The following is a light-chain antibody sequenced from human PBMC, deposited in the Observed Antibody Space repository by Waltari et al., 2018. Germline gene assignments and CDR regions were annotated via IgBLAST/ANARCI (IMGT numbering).Light chain of an antibody. V-gene: IGLV3-21*04. CDR2: YDS. J-gene: IGLJ3*02. CDR3: QVWDSSSDHPWV. CDR1: NKETKS. Sequence: SYVLTQPPSMSVPPGETASISCGGYNKETKSLPWYQQRPGQAPVLVMYYDSDRPSGIPERFSGSNTGDTATLTISRIEAGDEADYYCQVWDSSSDHPWVFGGGTKLTVL.